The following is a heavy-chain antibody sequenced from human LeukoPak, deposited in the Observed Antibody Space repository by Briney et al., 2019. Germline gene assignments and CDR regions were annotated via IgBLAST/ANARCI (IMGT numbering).Heavy chain of an antibody. CDR2: IYHSGST. Sequence: PSETLSLTCTVSGYSISSGYYWGWIRQPPGKGLEWIGSIYHSGSTYYNPSLKSRVTMSVDTSKNQFSLKLSSVTAADTAVYYCARDSPELLWFGELFYYYYYMDVWGKGTTVTISS. CDR3: ARDSPELLWFGELFYYYYYMDV. CDR1: GYSISSGYY. J-gene: IGHJ6*03. V-gene: IGHV4-38-2*02. D-gene: IGHD3-10*01.